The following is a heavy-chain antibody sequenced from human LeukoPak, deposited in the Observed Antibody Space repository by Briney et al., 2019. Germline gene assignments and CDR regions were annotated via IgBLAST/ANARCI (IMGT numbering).Heavy chain of an antibody. CDR2: ISSNGGST. CDR1: GFTFSSYA. Sequence: PGGSLRLSCAAPGFTFSSYAMHWVRQAPGKGLEYVSAISSNGGSTYYANSVKGRFTISRDNSKNTPYLQMGSLRAEDMAVYYCARTGYSSSWYENPGDYWGQGTLVTVSS. D-gene: IGHD6-13*01. V-gene: IGHV3-64*01. J-gene: IGHJ4*02. CDR3: ARTGYSSSWYENPGDY.